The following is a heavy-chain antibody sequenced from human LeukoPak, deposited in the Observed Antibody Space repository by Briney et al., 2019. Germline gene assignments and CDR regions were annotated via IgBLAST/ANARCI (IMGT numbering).Heavy chain of an antibody. Sequence: TGGSLRLSCVASGFTFGKYWMSWVRQAPGKGLEWVSAISGNGVKTYYTDSVKGRFTFFRDNSKNTLYLQMNSLRADDTAVYYCAKDRAYSFDYWGQGTLVTVSS. J-gene: IGHJ4*02. CDR2: ISGNGVKT. CDR1: GFTFGKYW. V-gene: IGHV3-23*01. D-gene: IGHD3-16*01. CDR3: AKDRAYSFDY.